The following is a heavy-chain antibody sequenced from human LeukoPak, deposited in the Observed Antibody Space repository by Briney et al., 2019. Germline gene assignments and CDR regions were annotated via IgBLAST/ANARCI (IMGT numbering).Heavy chain of an antibody. CDR3: AKASTHDLEPSTDY. Sequence: GGSLRLSCVASGFTFDDFAMHWVRQAPGKGLEWVSSISWNSANIAQADSVKGRFTVSRDNAKNSLYLQMNSLRFEDMALYFCAKASTHDLEPSTDYWGQGTLVTVSA. CDR1: GFTFDDFA. CDR2: ISWNSANI. D-gene: IGHD3-3*01. J-gene: IGHJ4*02. V-gene: IGHV3-9*03.